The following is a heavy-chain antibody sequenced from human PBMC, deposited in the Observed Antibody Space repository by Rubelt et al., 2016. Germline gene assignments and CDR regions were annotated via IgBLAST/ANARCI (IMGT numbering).Heavy chain of an antibody. CDR3: ARDQTPTRRDGRDV. Sequence: EVQLVESGGDLVQPGESLRLSCAASGFTVSSSCMSWVRQAPGKGLEWVSLLYSGGGTAYADSVKGRFTISRDNSKNSGDLQRNSLGADDTAVDYCARDQTPTRRDGRDVWGQGTTVTVSS. J-gene: IGHJ6*02. V-gene: IGHV3-66*01. CDR1: GFTVSSSC. CDR2: LYSGGGT. D-gene: IGHD2-15*01.